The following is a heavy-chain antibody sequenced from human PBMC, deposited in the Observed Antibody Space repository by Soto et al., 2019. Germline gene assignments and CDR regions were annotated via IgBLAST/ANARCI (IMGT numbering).Heavy chain of an antibody. CDR1: GYTFTSYG. V-gene: IGHV1-18*01. CDR3: ARSPITMIVVVIDAFDI. D-gene: IGHD3-22*01. CDR2: ISAYNGNT. Sequence: ASVKVSCKASGYTFTSYGISWVRQAPGQGLEWMGWISAYNGNTNYAQKLQGRVTMTTDTSTSTAYMELRSLRSDDTAVYYCARSPITMIVVVIDAFDIWGQGTKVTVSS. J-gene: IGHJ3*02.